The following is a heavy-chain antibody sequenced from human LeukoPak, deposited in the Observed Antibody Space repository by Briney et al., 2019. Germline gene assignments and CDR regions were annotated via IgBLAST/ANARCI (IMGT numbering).Heavy chain of an antibody. CDR1: GGSISSYY. V-gene: IGHV4-59*01. Sequence: SETLSLTCTVSGGSISSYYWSWIRQPPGKGLEWIGYIYYSGSTNYNPSLKSRVTISVDTSKNQFSLKLSSVTAADTAVYYCARIDTYYYDSSGYYSAFDIWGQGTIVTVSS. CDR3: ARIDTYYYDSSGYYSAFDI. CDR2: IYYSGST. D-gene: IGHD3-22*01. J-gene: IGHJ3*02.